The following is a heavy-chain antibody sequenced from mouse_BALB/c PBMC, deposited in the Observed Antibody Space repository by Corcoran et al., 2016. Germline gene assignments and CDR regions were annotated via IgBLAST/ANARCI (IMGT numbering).Heavy chain of an antibody. Sequence: EIQLQQSGAELVKPGASVKLSCTASGFTIKDTDMHWVKQRPEHGLEWIVRIDPANGNTKYDPKFQGKATITAETSSNTADLQLSSLTSEDTAVYYCANWDWYFDVWGEGTTVTVSS. J-gene: IGHJ1*01. V-gene: IGHV14-3*02. CDR3: ANWDWYFDV. CDR1: GFTIKDTD. D-gene: IGHD4-1*01. CDR2: IDPANGNT.